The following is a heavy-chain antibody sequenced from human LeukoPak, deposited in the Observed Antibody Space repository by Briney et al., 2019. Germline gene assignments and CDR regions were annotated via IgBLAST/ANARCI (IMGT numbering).Heavy chain of an antibody. J-gene: IGHJ5*02. V-gene: IGHV4-34*01. Sequence: SETLSLTCAVYGGSFSDYYWSWIRQPPGKGLEWIGEINHSGSTNYNPSLKSRVTISVDTSKNQFSLKLSSVTAADTAVYYCARRVRRWFDPWGQGTLVTVSS. CDR1: GGSFSDYY. CDR3: ARRVRRWFDP. CDR2: INHSGST. D-gene: IGHD1-1*01.